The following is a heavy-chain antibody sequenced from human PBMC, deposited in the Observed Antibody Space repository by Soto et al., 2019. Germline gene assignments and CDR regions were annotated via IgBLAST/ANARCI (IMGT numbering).Heavy chain of an antibody. D-gene: IGHD1-1*01. Sequence: RRLSCAASLLTFSIYAMPWVRQAPGKGLEWVAVISYDGSNKYYADSVKGRFTISRDNSKNTLYLQMNSLRAEDTAVYYCARDRWNRPAPSYYYYGMDVWGQGTTVTVSS. V-gene: IGHV3-30-3*01. J-gene: IGHJ6*02. CDR2: ISYDGSNK. CDR1: LLTFSIYA. CDR3: ARDRWNRPAPSYYYYGMDV.